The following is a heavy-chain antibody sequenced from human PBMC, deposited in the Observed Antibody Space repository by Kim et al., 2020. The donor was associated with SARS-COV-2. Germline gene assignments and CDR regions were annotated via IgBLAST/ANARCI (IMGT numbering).Heavy chain of an antibody. J-gene: IGHJ5*02. Sequence: SETLSLTCAVYGGSFSGYYWSWIRQPPGKGLEWIGEINHSGSTNYNPSLKSRVTISVDTSKNQFSLKLSSVTAADTAVYYCARVGGLEWFRDRSGWFDPWGQGTLVTVSS. CDR2: INHSGST. CDR1: GGSFSGYY. D-gene: IGHD3-10*01. CDR3: ARVGGLEWFRDRSGWFDP. V-gene: IGHV4-34*01.